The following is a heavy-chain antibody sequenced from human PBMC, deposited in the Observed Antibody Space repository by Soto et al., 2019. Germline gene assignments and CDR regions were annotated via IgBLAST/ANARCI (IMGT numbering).Heavy chain of an antibody. CDR2: ISYDGSNK. Sequence: QVQLVESGGGVVQPGRSLRLSCAASGFTFSSYGMQWVRQAPGKGLEWVAVISYDGSNKYYADSVKGRFTISRDNSKNTLYLQMNSLRAEDTAVYYCAKEHVWGQGTTVTVSS. CDR1: GFTFSSYG. V-gene: IGHV3-30*18. CDR3: AKEHV. J-gene: IGHJ6*02.